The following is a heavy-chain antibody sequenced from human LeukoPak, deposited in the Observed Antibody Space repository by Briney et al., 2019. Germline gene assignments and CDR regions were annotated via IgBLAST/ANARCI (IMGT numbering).Heavy chain of an antibody. Sequence: GGSLRLSCAASQFTFSRYWMSWVRQAPGKGLEWVANIRQDGRETYYVDSVKDRFIISRDNAKNSLYLQMYSLRVEDTALYYCAGTASRWDSNGHVDWGQGTLVTVSS. D-gene: IGHD6-13*01. CDR1: QFTFSRYW. J-gene: IGHJ4*02. V-gene: IGHV3-7*03. CDR2: IRQDGRET. CDR3: AGTASRWDSNGHVD.